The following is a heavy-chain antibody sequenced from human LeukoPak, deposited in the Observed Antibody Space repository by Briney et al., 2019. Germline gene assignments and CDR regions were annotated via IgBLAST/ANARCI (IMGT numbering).Heavy chain of an antibody. J-gene: IGHJ6*02. D-gene: IGHD6-13*01. CDR2: INPNSGGT. CDR1: GYTFTDHH. CDR3: ARAVRQQLVSYYYYYGMDV. V-gene: IGHV1-2*02. Sequence: GASVKVSCKASGYTFTDHHMHWMRQAPGQGLEWMGWINPNSGGTNYAQKFQGRVTMTRDTSISTAYMELSRLRSDDTAVYYCARAVRQQLVSYYYYYGMDVWGQGTTVTVSS.